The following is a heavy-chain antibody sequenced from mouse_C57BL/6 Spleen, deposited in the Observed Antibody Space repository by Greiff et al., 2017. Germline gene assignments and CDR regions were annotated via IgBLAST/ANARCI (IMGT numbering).Heavy chain of an antibody. CDR2: IYPGDGDT. V-gene: IGHV1-80*01. CDR3: ARTTTVVPCFDV. J-gene: IGHJ1*03. Sequence: QVQLQQSGAELVKPGASVKISCKASGYAFSSYWMNWVKQRPGKGLEWIGQIYPGDGDTNYNGKFKGKATLTADKSSSTAYMQLSSLTSEDSAVYFCARTTTVVPCFDVWGTGTTVTVSS. CDR1: GYAFSSYW. D-gene: IGHD1-1*01.